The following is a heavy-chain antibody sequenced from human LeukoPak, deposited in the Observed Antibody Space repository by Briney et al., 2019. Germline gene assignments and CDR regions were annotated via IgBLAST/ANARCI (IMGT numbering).Heavy chain of an antibody. CDR3: SKDRGGTYGDYFDY. CDR1: GFTFRSYA. Sequence: GGSLRLSCAASGFTFRSYAMTWVRQSPGKGREWVSAIGGSGGTTYYADSVKGRFTIPRDNSKNTLYLQMNSLRAEDTAVYYCSKDRGGTYGDYFDYWGQGALVTVSS. V-gene: IGHV3-23*01. D-gene: IGHD4-17*01. J-gene: IGHJ4*02. CDR2: IGGSGGTT.